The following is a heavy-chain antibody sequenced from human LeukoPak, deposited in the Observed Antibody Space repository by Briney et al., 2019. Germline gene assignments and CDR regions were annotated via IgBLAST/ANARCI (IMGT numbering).Heavy chain of an antibody. CDR3: XXXXXTVTPRGYFDY. CDR1: GFTFSSYA. CDR2: IKQDGGKK. D-gene: IGHD4-17*01. Sequence: GGSLRLSCAASGFTFSSYAMHWVRQAPGKGLEWVANIKQDGGKKYYVDSVKGRFTLSRDNAKNSLYLQMNSLRAEDTAVYYCXXXXXTVTPRGYFDYWGQGTLVTVSS. V-gene: IGHV3-7*01. J-gene: IGHJ4*02.